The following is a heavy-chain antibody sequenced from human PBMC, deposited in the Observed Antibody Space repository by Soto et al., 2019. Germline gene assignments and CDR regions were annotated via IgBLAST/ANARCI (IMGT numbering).Heavy chain of an antibody. CDR2: INHSGST. Sequence: QVQLQQWGAGLLKPSETLSLTCAVYGGSFSGYYWSWIRQPPGKGLEWIGEINHSGSTNYNPSLKSRVTISVDTSKNQFSLKLSAVTAADTAVYYCARALPTYYDFWSCYSQQSHFDYWGQGTLVTVSS. CDR3: ARALPTYYDFWSCYSQQSHFDY. J-gene: IGHJ4*02. CDR1: GGSFSGYY. D-gene: IGHD3-3*01. V-gene: IGHV4-34*01.